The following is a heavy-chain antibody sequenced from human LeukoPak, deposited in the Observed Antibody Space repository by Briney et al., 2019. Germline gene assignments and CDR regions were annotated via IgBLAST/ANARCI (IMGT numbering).Heavy chain of an antibody. CDR3: ARFGGSYYSGAFDI. Sequence: GGSLRLSCAASGFTFDDYGMSWVRQAPGKGLEWVSGINWNGGSTGYADSVKGRFTISRDNAKNTLYLQMNSLRAEDTAVYYCARFGGSYYSGAFDIWGQGTMVTVSS. CDR2: INWNGGST. D-gene: IGHD1-26*01. J-gene: IGHJ3*02. V-gene: IGHV3-20*04. CDR1: GFTFDDYG.